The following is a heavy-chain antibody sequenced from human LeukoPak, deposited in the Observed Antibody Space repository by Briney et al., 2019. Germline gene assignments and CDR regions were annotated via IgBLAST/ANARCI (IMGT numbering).Heavy chain of an antibody. V-gene: IGHV4-59*01. Sequence: SETLSLTCTVSGGSISSYYWSWIRQPPGKGLEWIGYIYYSGSTNYNPSLKSRVTISVDTSKNQFSLKLSSVTAADTAVYYCARGLTDSSGYYYAYWGQGTLVTVSS. J-gene: IGHJ4*02. D-gene: IGHD3-22*01. CDR2: IYYSGST. CDR3: ARGLTDSSGYYYAY. CDR1: GGSISSYY.